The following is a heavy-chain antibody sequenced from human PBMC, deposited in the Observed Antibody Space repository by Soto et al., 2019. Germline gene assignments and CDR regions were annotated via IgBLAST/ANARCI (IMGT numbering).Heavy chain of an antibody. CDR1: GYSFSSYW. J-gene: IGHJ6*02. D-gene: IGHD2-15*01. V-gene: IGHV5-10-1*01. CDR2: IDPSDSYT. Sequence: GESLKISCKGSGYSFSSYWISWVRQMPGKGLEWMGRIDPSDSYTNYSPSFQGHVTISADKSISTAYLQWSSLKASDTAMYYCARHGGYCSGGSCYRSMDVWGQGTTVTVSS. CDR3: ARHGGYCSGGSCYRSMDV.